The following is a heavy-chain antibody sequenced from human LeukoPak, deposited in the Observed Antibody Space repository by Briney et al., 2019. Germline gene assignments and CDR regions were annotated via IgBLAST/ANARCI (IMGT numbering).Heavy chain of an antibody. CDR1: GGSFSGYY. Sequence: PSETLSLTCAVYGGSFSGYYWSWIRQPPGKGLEWIGEINHSGSTNYNPSLKSRVTISVDTSKNQFSLKLSSVTAADTAVYYCAREWGTTVTRDRLNYYYYYGMDVWGQGTTVTVSS. CDR3: AREWGTTVTRDRLNYYYYYGMDV. V-gene: IGHV4-34*01. D-gene: IGHD4-17*01. J-gene: IGHJ6*02. CDR2: INHSGST.